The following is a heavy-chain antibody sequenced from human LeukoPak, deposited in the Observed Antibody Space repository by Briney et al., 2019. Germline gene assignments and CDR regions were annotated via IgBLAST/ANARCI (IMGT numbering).Heavy chain of an antibody. CDR2: INPNSGGT. J-gene: IGHJ4*02. Sequence: ASVKVSCKASGYTFTDYYMRWVRQAPGQGLEWMGWINPNSGGTNYAQKFQGRVTMTRDTSISTAYMELSRLRSDDTAVYYCAREAYGYSSGRLFDYWGQGTLVTVSS. CDR3: AREAYGYSSGRLFDY. V-gene: IGHV1-2*02. D-gene: IGHD6-19*01. CDR1: GYTFTDYY.